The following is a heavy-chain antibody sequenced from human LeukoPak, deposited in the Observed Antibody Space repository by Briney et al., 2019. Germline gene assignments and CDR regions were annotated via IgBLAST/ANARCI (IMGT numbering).Heavy chain of an antibody. CDR2: IFSDKSDK. CDR1: GFTFTNYG. Sequence: GGSLRLSCAASGFTFTNYGFHWVRQAPGKGLEWVAFIFSDKSDKYYAESVKGRFTISRDNSKSTLHLQMNSLSAEDTAVYYCAKSRGYYYEKSGPADYWGQGTLVTVSS. J-gene: IGHJ4*02. D-gene: IGHD3-22*01. V-gene: IGHV3-30*02. CDR3: AKSRGYYYEKSGPADY.